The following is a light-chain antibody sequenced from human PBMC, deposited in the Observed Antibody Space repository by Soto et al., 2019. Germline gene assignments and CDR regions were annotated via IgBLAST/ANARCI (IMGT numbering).Light chain of an antibody. CDR1: RRISSW. CDR2: DAS. V-gene: IGKV1-5*01. CDR3: QQDNGYPWT. J-gene: IGKJ1*01. Sequence: DIQMTQSPSTLSASVGDRVTITCRASRRISSWLAWYQQQPGKAPKLLVYDASTLQSGVPSRFSGNSSGTYCTLTLSRLQPEDLATYSFQQDNGYPWTFGQGTRLGIK.